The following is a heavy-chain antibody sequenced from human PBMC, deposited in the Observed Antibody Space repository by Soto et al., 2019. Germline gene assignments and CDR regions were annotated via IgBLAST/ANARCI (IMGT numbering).Heavy chain of an antibody. CDR3: AKYDISGYYKGIDC. CDR1: GFTFSNAW. D-gene: IGHD3-22*01. Sequence: LRLSCAASGFTFSNAWMSWVRQAPGKGLEWVSVITESGGITHYADSVKDRFTISRDNSKSILYLQMNSLRVEDTAVYYCAKYDISGYYKGIDCWGQGTQVTVSS. J-gene: IGHJ4*02. CDR2: ITESGGIT. V-gene: IGHV3-23*01.